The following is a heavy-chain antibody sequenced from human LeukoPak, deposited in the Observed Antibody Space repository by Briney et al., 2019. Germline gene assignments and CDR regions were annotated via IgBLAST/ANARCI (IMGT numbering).Heavy chain of an antibody. CDR1: AFTFNNHG. CDR3: AREATWGQWYFDH. CDR2: IAGDGGAK. D-gene: IGHD2-15*01. Sequence: GMSLRLSCVASAFTFNNHGMHWVRQAPGKGLEWVSVIAGDGGAKFYADSVKGRFTLSRDNSKNMLYLEMNSLTVEDTAVYYCAREATWGQWYFDHWGQGTPVTVSS. V-gene: IGHV3-30*03. J-gene: IGHJ4*02.